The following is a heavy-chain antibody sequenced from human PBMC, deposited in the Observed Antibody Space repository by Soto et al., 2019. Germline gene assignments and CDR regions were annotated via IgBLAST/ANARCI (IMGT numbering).Heavy chain of an antibody. Sequence: QVQLVQSGDEVKKPGASVKVSCEASGYTFTTYPIHWVRQAPGQRLEWMGWINAGNGNTMYSEKFQGRVTITRDTSATTAYMELTSLRSEDTAVYFCARDQSRGAASCDHCGQGTLVTVSS. V-gene: IGHV1-3*01. D-gene: IGHD6-13*01. CDR3: ARDQSRGAASCDH. CDR1: GYTFTTYP. J-gene: IGHJ4*02. CDR2: INAGNGNT.